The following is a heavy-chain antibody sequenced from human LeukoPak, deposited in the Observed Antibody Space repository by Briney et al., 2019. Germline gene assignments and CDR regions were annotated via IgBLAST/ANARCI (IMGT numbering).Heavy chain of an antibody. Sequence: SETLSLTCTVSGGSVSSGSYYWSWIRQPPGKGLEWIVYIYYSGSTNYNPSLKSRVTISVDTSKNQFSLKLSSVTAADTAVYYCARVLLPQILYYYDSSGYYHYFDYWGQGTLVTVSS. J-gene: IGHJ4*02. CDR3: ARVLLPQILYYYDSSGYYHYFDY. CDR2: IYYSGST. CDR1: GGSVSSGSYY. V-gene: IGHV4-61*01. D-gene: IGHD3-22*01.